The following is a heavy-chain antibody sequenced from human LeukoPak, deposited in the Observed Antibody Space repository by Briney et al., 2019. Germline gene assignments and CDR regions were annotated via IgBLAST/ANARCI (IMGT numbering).Heavy chain of an antibody. CDR3: ARESIAAAGQTWFDP. J-gene: IGHJ5*02. D-gene: IGHD6-13*01. Sequence: EASVKVSCKASGYTFTGYYMHWVRQAPGQGLEWMGWINPNSGGTNYAQKFQGRVTMTRDTSISTAYMELSRLRSDDTAVYYCARESIAAAGQTWFDPWGQGTLVTVSS. CDR2: INPNSGGT. CDR1: GYTFTGYY. V-gene: IGHV1-2*02.